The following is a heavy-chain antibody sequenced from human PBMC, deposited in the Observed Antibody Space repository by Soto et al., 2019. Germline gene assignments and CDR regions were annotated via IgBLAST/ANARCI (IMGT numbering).Heavy chain of an antibody. CDR2: IFSNDEK. CDR1: GFSLSNARMG. J-gene: IGHJ6*02. V-gene: IGHV2-26*01. CDR3: ARXPRXXXXXXXYGMDV. Sequence: QVTLRESGPVLVKPTETLTLTCTVSGFSLSNARMGVSWIRQPPGKALEWLAHIFSNDEKSYSTSLKSRLTISKHTSKSQVVLTMTNMDPVDTATYYCARXPRXXXXXXXYGMDVWGQGTTVTVSS.